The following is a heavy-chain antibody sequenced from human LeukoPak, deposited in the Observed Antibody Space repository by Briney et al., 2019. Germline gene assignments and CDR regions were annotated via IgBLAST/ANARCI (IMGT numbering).Heavy chain of an antibody. D-gene: IGHD6-19*01. V-gene: IGHV1-69*01. CDR1: GGTFSSYA. CDR2: IIPIFGTA. CDR3: ARGGAVAGTWAGLLNY. J-gene: IGHJ4*02. Sequence: ASVKVSCKASGGTFSSYAISWVRQAPGQGLEWMGGIIPIFGTANYAQKFQGRVTITADESTSTAYMELSSLRSEDTAVYYCARGGAVAGTWAGLLNYWGQGTLVTVSS.